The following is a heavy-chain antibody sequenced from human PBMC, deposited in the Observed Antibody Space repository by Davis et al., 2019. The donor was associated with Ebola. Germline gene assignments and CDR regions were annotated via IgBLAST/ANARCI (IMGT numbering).Heavy chain of an antibody. D-gene: IGHD6-6*01. CDR2: ISSRATTI. Sequence: GGSLRLSCAASGFTFNNYAMSWVRQAPGKGLEWVSVISSRATTIYYADSVRGRFTISRDNSKNTLYLQMNSLRAEDTAVYYCARSSIAARPGYYYGMDVWGQGTTVTVSS. CDR3: ARSSIAARPGYYYGMDV. CDR1: GFTFNNYA. V-gene: IGHV3-23*01. J-gene: IGHJ6*02.